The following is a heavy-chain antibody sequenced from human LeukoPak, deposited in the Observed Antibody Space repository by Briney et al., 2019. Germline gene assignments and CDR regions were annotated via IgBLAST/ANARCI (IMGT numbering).Heavy chain of an antibody. CDR3: VKVDYYDSSGNYPNWFDP. J-gene: IGHJ5*02. D-gene: IGHD3-22*01. Sequence: GGSLRLSCAAFGFTFSSYAMSWVRQAPGKGLEWVSTISDSGGSTYYADSLKGRFTISRDNYKNTLYLQMNSLRAEDTAVYYCVKVDYYDSSGNYPNWFDPWGQGTLVTVSS. CDR1: GFTFSSYA. CDR2: ISDSGGST. V-gene: IGHV3-23*01.